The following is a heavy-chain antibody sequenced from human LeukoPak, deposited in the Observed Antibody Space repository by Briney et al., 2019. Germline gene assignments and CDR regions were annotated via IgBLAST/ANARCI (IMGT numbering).Heavy chain of an antibody. Sequence: GGSLRLSCAASGFTFSSYAMSWVRQAPGKGREGVSAISGSGGSTYYADSVKGRFTISRDNSKNTLYLQMNSLRAEDTAVYYCAKQQLVPTSLYWGQGTLVTVSS. CDR3: AKQQLVPTSLY. CDR2: ISGSGGST. CDR1: GFTFSSYA. J-gene: IGHJ4*02. V-gene: IGHV3-23*01. D-gene: IGHD6-13*01.